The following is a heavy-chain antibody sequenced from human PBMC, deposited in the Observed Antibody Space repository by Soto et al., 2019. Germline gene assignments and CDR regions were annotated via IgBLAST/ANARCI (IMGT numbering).Heavy chain of an antibody. CDR2: ISAYNGNT. CDR3: ARDYTNYDFGSGYYFHYYYYMDV. V-gene: IGHV1-18*01. Sequence: QVQLVQSGAEVKKPGASVKVSCTASGYTFTSYGISWVRQAPGQGLEWMGWISAYNGNTNYAQKLQGRVTMTTDTSTSTAYMELRSLRSDDTAVYYCARDYTNYDFGSGYYFHYYYYMDVWRKGTTVTVSS. J-gene: IGHJ6*03. CDR1: GYTFTSYG. D-gene: IGHD3-3*01.